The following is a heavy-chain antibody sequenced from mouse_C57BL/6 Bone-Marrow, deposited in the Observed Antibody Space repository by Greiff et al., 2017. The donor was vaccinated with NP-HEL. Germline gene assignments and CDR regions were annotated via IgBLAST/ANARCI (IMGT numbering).Heavy chain of an antibody. D-gene: IGHD1-1*01. CDR3: ARCYYYGSSSWFAY. CDR1: GFTFSDYG. CDR2: ISNLAYSI. V-gene: IGHV5-15*01. Sequence: DVQLQESGGGLVQPGGSLKLSCAASGFTFSDYGMAWVRQAPRKGPEWVAFISNLAYSIYYADTVTGRFTISRENAKNTLYLEMSSLRSEDTAMYYCARCYYYGSSSWFAYWGQGTLVTVSA. J-gene: IGHJ3*01.